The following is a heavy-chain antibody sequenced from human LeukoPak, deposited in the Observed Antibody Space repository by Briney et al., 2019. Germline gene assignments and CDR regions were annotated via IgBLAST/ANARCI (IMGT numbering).Heavy chain of an antibody. V-gene: IGHV4-34*01. J-gene: IGHJ6*02. CDR3: ARADSSSLSYGMDV. Sequence: SETLSPTCAVYGGSFSGYYWSWIRQPPGKGLEWLGEIDHSGSTNYNPSLKSRVTISVDTSKNQFSLKLSSVTAAGTAVYYCARADSSSLSYGMDVWGQGTTVTVSS. D-gene: IGHD6-13*01. CDR1: GGSFSGYY. CDR2: IDHSGST.